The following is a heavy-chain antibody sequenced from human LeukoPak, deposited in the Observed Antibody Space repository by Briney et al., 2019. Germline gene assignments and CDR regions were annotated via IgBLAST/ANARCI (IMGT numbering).Heavy chain of an antibody. CDR3: AREYGDLDY. V-gene: IGHV4-4*07. D-gene: IGHD2-21*01. CDR1: GGSISGFY. CDR2: IYPSGGT. Sequence: SETLSLTCTVSGGSISGFYWSWIRQPAGKGLEWIGRIYPSGGTNYNPSLKSRVTMSTDTSKNQFSLKLRSVAAADTAVYYCAREYGDLDYWGQGTLVTVSS. J-gene: IGHJ4*02.